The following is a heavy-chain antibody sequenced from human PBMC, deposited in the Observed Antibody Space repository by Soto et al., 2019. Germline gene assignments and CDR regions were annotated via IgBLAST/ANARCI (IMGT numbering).Heavy chain of an antibody. Sequence: SETLSLTCAVYGESFDGYYWIWIRQSPGKGLEWIGEINHSGSTNYNPSLKSRVTISADTSKNQFSLKLSSVTVADTAVYYCARHKNKRWFDPWGQGTLVTVSS. V-gene: IGHV4-34*01. J-gene: IGHJ5*02. CDR3: ARHKNKRWFDP. CDR1: GESFDGYY. CDR2: INHSGST.